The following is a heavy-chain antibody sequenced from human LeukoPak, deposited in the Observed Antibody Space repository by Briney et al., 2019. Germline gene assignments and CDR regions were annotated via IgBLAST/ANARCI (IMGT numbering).Heavy chain of an antibody. J-gene: IGHJ6*03. CDR3: ARVPPPLLAGYYYMDV. Sequence: PGGSLRLSCAAYGFTFSSYSMNWVRQAPGKGLEWVSLISTSSSYIYYADSVKGRFTISRDNAKNSLYLQMNSLRVEDTAVYYCARVPPPLLAGYYYMDVWGKGTTVTVSS. CDR2: ISTSSSYI. V-gene: IGHV3-21*01. CDR1: GFTFSSYS. D-gene: IGHD2-8*02.